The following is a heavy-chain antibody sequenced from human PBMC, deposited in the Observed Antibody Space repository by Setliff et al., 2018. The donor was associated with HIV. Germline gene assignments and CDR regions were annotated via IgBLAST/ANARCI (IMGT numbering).Heavy chain of an antibody. V-gene: IGHV3-30*02. CDR1: GFTFSSYG. CDR2: IRYTGSDK. J-gene: IGHJ4*02. Sequence: HPGGSLRLSCAASGFTFSSYGMHWVRQAPGKGLEWVAFIRYTGSDKHYVDSVKGRFTISRDNSKNTLYLQMNSLRAEDTAVYYCAMSPYSSGLFDYWGQGTLVTVSS. CDR3: AMSPYSSGLFDY. D-gene: IGHD6-19*01.